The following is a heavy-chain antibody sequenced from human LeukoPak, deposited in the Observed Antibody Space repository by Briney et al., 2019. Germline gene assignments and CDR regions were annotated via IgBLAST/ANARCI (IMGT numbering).Heavy chain of an antibody. J-gene: IGHJ6*02. V-gene: IGHV1-2*02. D-gene: IGHD3-3*01. CDR3: ARSNSPRITIFGVVTNYYYGMDV. Sequence: ASVKVSCKASGYIFTGYYMHWVRQAPGQGPEWMGWINPNSGETNYAQKFQGRVTMTRNTSISTAYMELSSLRSEDTAVYYCARSNSPRITIFGVVTNYYYGMDVWGQGTTVTVSS. CDR2: INPNSGET. CDR1: GYIFTGYY.